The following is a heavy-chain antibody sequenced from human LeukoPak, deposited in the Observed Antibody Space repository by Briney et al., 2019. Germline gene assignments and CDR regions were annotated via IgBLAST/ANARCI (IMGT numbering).Heavy chain of an antibody. Sequence: SETLPLTCTVSGGSISSYYWSWIRQPPGKGLEWIGYIYYSGSTNYNPSLKSRVTISVDTSKNQFSLKLSSVTAADTAVYYCARDRIFGKDTAMVRGYYYYMDIWGKGPTVTVSS. D-gene: IGHD5-18*01. V-gene: IGHV4-59*01. CDR1: GGSISSYY. CDR2: IYYSGST. J-gene: IGHJ6*03. CDR3: ARDRIFGKDTAMVRGYYYYMDI.